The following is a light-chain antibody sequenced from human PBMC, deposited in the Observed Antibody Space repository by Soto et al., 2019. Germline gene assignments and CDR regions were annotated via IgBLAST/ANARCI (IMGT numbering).Light chain of an antibody. CDR3: QQSCSTPQNT. V-gene: IGKV1-39*01. Sequence: DIQMTQSPSSLSASVGDRVTITCRASQSISSYLNWYQQKPGKAPKLLIYAASSLQGGVPSRFSGSGSGTDFTLTISSLQPEDFATYYCQQSCSTPQNTFGQGTKVDIK. CDR1: QSISSY. CDR2: AAS. J-gene: IGKJ2*01.